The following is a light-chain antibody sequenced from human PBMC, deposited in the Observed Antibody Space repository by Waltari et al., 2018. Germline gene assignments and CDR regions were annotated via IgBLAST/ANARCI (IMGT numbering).Light chain of an antibody. CDR2: GAS. CDR3: RQSYTTPLT. J-gene: IGKJ4*01. V-gene: IGKV1-39*01. Sequence: DIQMTQSPSSLSASVGERVTITCRASQSISSYLNWYQHKRGKAPKLLIYGASSLQSGVPSRCIGSGSGTDFTLTISTLQPEDFATYYCRQSYTTPLTFGGGTRVEIK. CDR1: QSISSY.